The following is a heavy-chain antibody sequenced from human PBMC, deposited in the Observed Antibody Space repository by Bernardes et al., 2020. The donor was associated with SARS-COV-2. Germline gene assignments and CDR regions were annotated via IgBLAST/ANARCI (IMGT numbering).Heavy chain of an antibody. CDR1: GFSVSNTF. CDR3: ARDSSGKGSGMDV. J-gene: IGHJ6*02. CDR2: IYTGGAT. V-gene: IGHV3-53*01. D-gene: IGHD3-10*01. Sequence: GGSLRLSCAASGFSVSNTFMSWVRQGPGKGLEWVSVIYTGGATYYADPVKGRFIISRDNSKNTVHLQMDSLRAEDTAVYYCARDSSGKGSGMDVWGQGTTVTVSS.